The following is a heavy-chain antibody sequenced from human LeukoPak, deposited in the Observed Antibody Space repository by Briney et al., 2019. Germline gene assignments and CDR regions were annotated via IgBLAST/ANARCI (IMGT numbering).Heavy chain of an antibody. D-gene: IGHD2-2*01. CDR2: ISAYNGNT. V-gene: IGHV1-18*01. CDR3: ARSGYCSSTSCPRYFDL. J-gene: IGHJ2*01. CDR1: GYTFTSYG. Sequence: ASVTVSCKASGYTFTSYGISWVRQAPGQGLEWMGWISAYNGNTNYAQKLQGRVTMTTDTSTSTAYMELRSLRSDDTAVYYCARSGYCSSTSCPRYFDLWGRGTLVTVSS.